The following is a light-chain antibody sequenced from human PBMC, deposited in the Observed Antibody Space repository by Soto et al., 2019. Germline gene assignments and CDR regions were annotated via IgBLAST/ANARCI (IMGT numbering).Light chain of an antibody. CDR3: CSYTSSSTLA. CDR1: SSDVGGYNY. CDR2: DVS. V-gene: IGLV2-14*01. J-gene: IGLJ2*01. Sequence: QSVLTQPASVSGSPGQSITISCTGTSSDVGGYNYVSWYQQHPGKAPKLMIYDVSNRPSGVSNRFSGSKSGNTASLTISGLQAEDEADYYCCSYTSSSTLAIAGGTQLTVL.